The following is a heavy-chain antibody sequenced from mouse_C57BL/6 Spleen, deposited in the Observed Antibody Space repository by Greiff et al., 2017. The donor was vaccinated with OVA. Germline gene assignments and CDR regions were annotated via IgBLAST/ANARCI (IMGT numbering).Heavy chain of an antibody. V-gene: IGHV5-17*01. CDR1: GFTFSDYG. J-gene: IGHJ1*03. Sequence: EVKLVESGGGLVKPGGSLKLSCAASGFTFSDYGMHWVRQAPEKGLEWVAYISSGSSTIYYADTVQGRFTISRDNAKNTLFLQMTSLRSEDTAMYYCARNYYGSSYKYFDVWGTGTTVTVSS. CDR3: ARNYYGSSYKYFDV. CDR2: ISSGSSTI. D-gene: IGHD1-1*01.